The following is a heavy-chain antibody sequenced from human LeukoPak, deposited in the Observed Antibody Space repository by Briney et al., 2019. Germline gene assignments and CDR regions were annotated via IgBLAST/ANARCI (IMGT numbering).Heavy chain of an antibody. V-gene: IGHV4-34*01. D-gene: IGHD6-13*01. J-gene: IGHJ5*02. CDR3: ARDKAANRSKLNWFDP. CDR1: GVSFSRYF. Sequence: PSETLSLTCTVNGVSFSRYFWSWLRQPPGKGLEWIGEIDHTESTNYNPSFKSRVTMSVDTSKNQFSLKLSSVTAADTAVYYCARDKAANRSKLNWFDPWGQGTLVTVSS. CDR2: IDHTEST.